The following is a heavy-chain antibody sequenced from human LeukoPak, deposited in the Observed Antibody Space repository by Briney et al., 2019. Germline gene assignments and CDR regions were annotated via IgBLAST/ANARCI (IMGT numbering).Heavy chain of an antibody. CDR2: ISYDGSNK. Sequence: GRSLRLSCAASGFTFSSYGMHWVRQAPGKGLEWVAVISYDGSNKYYADSVKGRFTISRDNSKNTLYLQMNSLRAEDTAVYYCAKDGGYFDYWGQGTLVTVSS. D-gene: IGHD3-3*01. J-gene: IGHJ4*02. V-gene: IGHV3-30*18. CDR1: GFTFSSYG. CDR3: AKDGGYFDY.